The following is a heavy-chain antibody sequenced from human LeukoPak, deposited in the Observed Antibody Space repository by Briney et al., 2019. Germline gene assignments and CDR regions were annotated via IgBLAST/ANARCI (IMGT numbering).Heavy chain of an antibody. CDR1: GGSISSTRNY. J-gene: IGHJ5*02. CDR3: AMAVTGPYNWFDP. D-gene: IGHD6-19*01. Sequence: SETLSLTCTVSGGSISSTRNYWGWIRQPPGKGLEWIGSIYYSGSTYYNPSLKSRVTISTDAPKNQFSLKLSSVIAADTAVYYCAMAVTGPYNWFDPWGQGTLVTVYS. CDR2: IYYSGST. V-gene: IGHV4-39*01.